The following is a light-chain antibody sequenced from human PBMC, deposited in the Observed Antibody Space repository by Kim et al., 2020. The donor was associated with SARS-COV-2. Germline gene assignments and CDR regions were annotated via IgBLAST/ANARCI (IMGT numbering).Light chain of an antibody. CDR2: SDN. J-gene: IGLJ3*02. CDR1: SSNIGTSI. CDR3: AAWDDSLKGWV. Sequence: QSVLTQPPSASGTPGQRVTISCYGSSSNIGTSIVNWYQQLPGTAPSLLIYSDNQRPSGVPDRFSGSKSGTSASLAINGLQSEDEADYYCAAWDDSLKGWVFGGGTQLTVL. V-gene: IGLV1-44*01.